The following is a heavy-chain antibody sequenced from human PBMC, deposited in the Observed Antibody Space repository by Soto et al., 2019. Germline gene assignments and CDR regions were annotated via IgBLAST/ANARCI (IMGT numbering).Heavy chain of an antibody. J-gene: IGHJ6*02. CDR1: GGSISSGDYY. CDR3: ARDNILGILYGGMDV. D-gene: IGHD3-3*01. CDR2: IYYSGST. V-gene: IGHV4-30-4*01. Sequence: SETLSLTCTVSGGSISSGDYYWSWIRQPPGKGLERIGYIYYSGSTYYNPSLKSRVTISVDTSKNQFSLKLSSVTAADTAVYYCARDNILGILYGGMDVWGQGTTVTVSS.